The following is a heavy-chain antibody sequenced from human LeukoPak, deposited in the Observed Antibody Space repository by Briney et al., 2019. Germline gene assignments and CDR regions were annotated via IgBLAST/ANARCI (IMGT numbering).Heavy chain of an antibody. CDR3: AKRVVVGATSPYSDFQD. D-gene: IGHD1-26*01. V-gene: IGHV3-23*01. CDR1: GFTFSSYA. Sequence: PGGSLRLSCVASGFTFSSYAMGWVRQAPGKGPEWVSAISGSGVTTHYAGSVKGRFSISRDNSKNTLYLQMDSLRAEDTALYYCAKRVVVGATSPYSDFQDWGQGTLVTVSS. J-gene: IGHJ1*01. CDR2: ISGSGVTT.